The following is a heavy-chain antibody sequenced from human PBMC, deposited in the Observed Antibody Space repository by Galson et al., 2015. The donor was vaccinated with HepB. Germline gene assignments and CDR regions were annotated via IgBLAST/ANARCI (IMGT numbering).Heavy chain of an antibody. CDR3: AKDSGYCSSTSCYHYYYYYGMGV. J-gene: IGHJ6*02. D-gene: IGHD2-2*01. CDR1: GFTFSSYG. V-gene: IGHV3-30*18. Sequence: SLRLSCAASGFTFSSYGMHWVRQAPGKGLEWVAVISYDGSNKYYADSVKGRFTISRDNSKNTLYLQMNSLRAEDTAVYYCAKDSGYCSSTSCYHYYYYYGMGVWGQGTTVTVSS. CDR2: ISYDGSNK.